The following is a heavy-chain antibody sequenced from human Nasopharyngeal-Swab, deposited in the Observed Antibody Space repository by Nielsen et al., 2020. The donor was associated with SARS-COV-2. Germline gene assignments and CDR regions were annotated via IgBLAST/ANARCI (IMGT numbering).Heavy chain of an antibody. J-gene: IGHJ4*02. Sequence: GESLKISCAASGFTFSASGMSWVCMAPGKGLEWVSGISRSGGSVDYAGAVKGRFTTSRDNSKNMVFLQMDSLRVEDTAVYYCVKGTTAPDIWGQGTLVTVSS. V-gene: IGHV3-23*01. CDR2: ISRSGGSV. D-gene: IGHD1-7*01. CDR3: VKGTTAPDI. CDR1: GFTFSASG.